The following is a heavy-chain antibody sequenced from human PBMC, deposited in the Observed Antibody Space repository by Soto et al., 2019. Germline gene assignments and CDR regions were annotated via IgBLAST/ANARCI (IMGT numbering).Heavy chain of an antibody. CDR3: AKVHQRGYYYDSSGPRGY. CDR1: GFTFSSYA. V-gene: IGHV3-23*01. Sequence: PGGSLRLSCAASGFTFSSYAMSWVRQAPGKGLEWVSAISGSGGSTYYADSVKGRFTISRDNSKNTLYLQMNSLRAEDTAVYYCAKVHQRGYYYDSSGPRGYWGQGTLVTVSS. CDR2: ISGSGGST. J-gene: IGHJ4*02. D-gene: IGHD3-22*01.